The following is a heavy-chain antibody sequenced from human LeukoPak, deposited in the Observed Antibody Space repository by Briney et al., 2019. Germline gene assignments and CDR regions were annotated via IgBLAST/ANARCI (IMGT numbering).Heavy chain of an antibody. V-gene: IGHV1-18*01. D-gene: IGHD6-19*01. CDR3: ARDPSNTSGWKTWFDP. J-gene: IGHJ5*02. CDR1: GYTFTSHG. CDR2: ISAYNGDT. Sequence: ASVKVXCKASGYTFTSHGISWVRQAPGQGLEWMGWISAYNGDTKYAQNLQGRVTLTTYTSTTTAYLELRSLTSDDTAVYYCARDPSNTSGWKTWFDPWGQGTLVTVSS.